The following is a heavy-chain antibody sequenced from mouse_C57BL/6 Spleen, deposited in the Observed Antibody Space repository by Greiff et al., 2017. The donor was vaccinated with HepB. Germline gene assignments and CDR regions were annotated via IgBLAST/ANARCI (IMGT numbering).Heavy chain of an antibody. V-gene: IGHV1-64*01. CDR1: GYTFTSYW. D-gene: IGHD1-1*01. CDR3: ARRGPVALDY. CDR2: IHPNSGST. J-gene: IGHJ2*01. Sequence: QVQLQQSGAELVKPGASVKLSCKASGYTFTSYWMHWVKQRPGQGLEWIGMIHPNSGSTNYNEKFKSKATLTVDKSSSTAYMQLSSLTSEDSAVYYCARRGPVALDYWGQGTTLTVSS.